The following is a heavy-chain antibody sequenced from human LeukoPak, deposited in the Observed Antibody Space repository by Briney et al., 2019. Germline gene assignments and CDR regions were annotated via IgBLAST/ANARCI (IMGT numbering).Heavy chain of an antibody. Sequence: PSQTLSLTCAVSGGSISSGGYSWSWIRQPPGKGLEWIGYIYHSGSTYYNPSLKSRVTISVDRSKNQFSLKLSSVTAADTAVYYCARDSIISSGMDVWGQGTTVTVSS. J-gene: IGHJ6*02. V-gene: IGHV4-30-2*01. D-gene: IGHD2/OR15-2a*01. CDR2: IYHSGST. CDR3: ARDSIISSGMDV. CDR1: GGSISSGGYS.